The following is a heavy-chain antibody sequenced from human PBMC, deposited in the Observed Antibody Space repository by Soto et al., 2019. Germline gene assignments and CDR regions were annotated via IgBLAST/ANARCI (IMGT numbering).Heavy chain of an antibody. D-gene: IGHD6-13*01. CDR3: ARASQQLGMYNWFDP. CDR1: GGSISSGGYY. CDR2: IYYSGST. V-gene: IGHV4-31*03. Sequence: QVQLQESGPGLVKPSQTLSLTCTVSGGSISSGGYYWSWIRQHPGKGLEWIGYIYYSGSTYYNPSLKSRVTISVDTAKNQFSLKLSSVTAADTAVYYCARASQQLGMYNWFDPWGQGTLVTVSS. J-gene: IGHJ5*02.